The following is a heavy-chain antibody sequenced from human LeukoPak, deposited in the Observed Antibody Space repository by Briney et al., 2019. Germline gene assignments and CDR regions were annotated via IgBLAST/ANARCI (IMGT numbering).Heavy chain of an antibody. V-gene: IGHV3-30*02. CDR3: AKEGGYSYGLEDWGIAAAGTPFDY. J-gene: IGHJ4*02. CDR2: IRYDGSNK. CDR1: GFTFSSYG. D-gene: IGHD6-13*01. Sequence: PGGSLRLSCAASGFTFSSYGMHWVRQAPGKGLEWVAFIRYDGSNKYYADSVKGRFTISRDNSKNTLYLQMNSLRAEDTAVYYCAKEGGYSYGLEDWGIAAAGTPFDYWGQGTLVTVSS.